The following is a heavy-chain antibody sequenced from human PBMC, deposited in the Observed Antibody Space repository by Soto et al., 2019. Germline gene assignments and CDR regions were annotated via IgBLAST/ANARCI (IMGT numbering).Heavy chain of an antibody. Sequence: QVQLVESGGGVVQPGRSLRLSCAASGFTFSSYAMHWVRQAPGKGLEWVAVIYSGGSTYYADSVKGRFTISRDNSKNTLYLQMNSLRAEDTAVYYCARQINDYGDYGAFDIWGQGTMVTVSS. CDR1: GFTFSSYA. CDR2: IYSGGST. V-gene: IGHV3-30*14. D-gene: IGHD4-17*01. CDR3: ARQINDYGDYGAFDI. J-gene: IGHJ3*02.